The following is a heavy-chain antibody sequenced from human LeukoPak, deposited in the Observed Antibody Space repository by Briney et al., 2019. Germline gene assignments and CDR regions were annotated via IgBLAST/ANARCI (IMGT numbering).Heavy chain of an antibody. CDR3: AKDFGRNLGGPGS. J-gene: IGHJ5*02. CDR2: IWYDGSSQ. V-gene: IGHV3-33*06. Sequence: GGSLRLSCTASGFSFSAYGMHWVRQAPGKGLEWVAVIWYDGSSQYYADSVRGRFAISRDNSKSTLYLQMNSLRAEDTAVYYCAKDFGRNLGGPGSWGRGTLVIVSS. CDR1: GFSFSAYG. D-gene: IGHD1-14*01.